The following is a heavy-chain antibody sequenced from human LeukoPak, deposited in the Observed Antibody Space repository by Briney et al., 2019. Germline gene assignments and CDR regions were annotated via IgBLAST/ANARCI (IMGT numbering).Heavy chain of an antibody. CDR3: TTIIGYCSGGSCRPDY. V-gene: IGHV3-15*01. CDR1: GFTFSNAW. CDR2: IKSKTDGGTT. J-gene: IGHJ4*02. Sequence: SGGSLRLSCAASGFTFSNAWMSWVRQAPGKGLEWVGRIKSKTDGGTTDYAAPVNGRFTISRDDSANTLYLQMNRLKTEDTAVYYCTTIIGYCSGGSCRPDYWGQGTLVTVSS. D-gene: IGHD2-15*01.